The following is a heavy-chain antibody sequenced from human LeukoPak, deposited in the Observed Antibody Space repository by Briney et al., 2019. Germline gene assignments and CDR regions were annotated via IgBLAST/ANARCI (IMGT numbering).Heavy chain of an antibody. Sequence: HPGGSLRLSCAASGFTFSNYGMHWVRQAPGKGLEWVAVISYDGSNNYYAGSVKGRFTISRDNSRNTLYLQMNSLRGEDTAVYYCAKGVDIVVVRAAVDYWGQGTLVTVSS. J-gene: IGHJ4*02. CDR2: ISYDGSNN. CDR1: GFTFSNYG. V-gene: IGHV3-30*18. D-gene: IGHD2-2*03. CDR3: AKGVDIVVVRAAVDY.